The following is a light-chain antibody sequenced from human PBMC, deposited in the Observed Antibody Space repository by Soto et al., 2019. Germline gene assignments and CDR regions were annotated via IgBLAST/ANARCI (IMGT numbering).Light chain of an antibody. J-gene: IGKJ1*01. CDR3: QHYNSYSEA. Sequence: DIQMTHSTSTLSGSVGDRVTITCRASQTSISWLAWYQQKPGKAPKLLIYKASTLKSGGLSRFSGSGSGTEFTLIISSLQPDDFATYYCQHYNSYSEAFGQGTKVDIK. CDR2: KAS. CDR1: QTSISW. V-gene: IGKV1-5*03.